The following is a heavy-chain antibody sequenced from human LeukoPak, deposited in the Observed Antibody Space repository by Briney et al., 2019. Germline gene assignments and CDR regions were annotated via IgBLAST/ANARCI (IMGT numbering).Heavy chain of an antibody. V-gene: IGHV1-69*16. Sequence: GSSVKVSCKASGGTFSSYSITWVRQAPGQGLEWMGGIMPLLNTANYAQQFQGRVTITTDESTSTAYMELSSLRSEDTAVYYCARFARYNWFDPWGQGTLVTVSS. CDR2: IMPLLNTA. J-gene: IGHJ5*02. CDR3: ARFARYNWFDP. CDR1: GGTFSSYS. D-gene: IGHD3-16*01.